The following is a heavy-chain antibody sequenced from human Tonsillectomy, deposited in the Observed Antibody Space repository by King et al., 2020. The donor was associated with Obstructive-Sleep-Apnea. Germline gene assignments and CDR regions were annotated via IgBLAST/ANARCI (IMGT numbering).Heavy chain of an antibody. CDR3: AKAGGAFDI. J-gene: IGHJ3*02. CDR1: GFTFDDYA. V-gene: IGHV3-9*01. D-gene: IGHD3-10*01. Sequence: VQLVESGGGLVQPGRSLRLSCAASGFTFDDYAMHWVRQAPGKGLEWGSGISWNSGSIGYADSVKGRFTISRDNAKNSLYLQMNSLRAEDTALYYCAKAGGAFDIWGQGTMVTVSS. CDR2: ISWNSGSI.